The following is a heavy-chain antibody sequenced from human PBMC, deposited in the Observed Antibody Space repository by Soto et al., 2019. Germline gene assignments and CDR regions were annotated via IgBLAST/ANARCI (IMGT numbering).Heavy chain of an antibody. V-gene: IGHV3-23*01. Sequence: GGSLRLSCAASGFTFSSYAMSWVRQAPGKGLEWVSAISGSGGSTYYADSVKGRFTISRDNSKNTLYLQMNSLRAEDTAVYYCAKLSPPRGSSWYWWFDPWGQGTLVTVSS. D-gene: IGHD6-13*01. CDR2: ISGSGGST. CDR1: GFTFSSYA. J-gene: IGHJ5*02. CDR3: AKLSPPRGSSWYWWFDP.